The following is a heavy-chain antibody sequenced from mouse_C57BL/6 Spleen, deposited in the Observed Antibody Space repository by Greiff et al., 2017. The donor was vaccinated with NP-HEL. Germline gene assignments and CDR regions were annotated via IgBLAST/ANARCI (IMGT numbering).Heavy chain of an antibody. V-gene: IGHV7-3*01. J-gene: IGHJ3*01. D-gene: IGHD2-5*01. CDR1: GFTFTDYY. CDR3: ARYKGYSNGVAY. Sequence: EVKLMESGGGLVQPGGSLSLSCAASGFTFTDYYMSWVRQPPGKALEWLGFIRNKANGYTTEYSASVKGRFTISRDNSQSNLYLQMNALRAEDSATYYCARYKGYSNGVAYWGQGTLVTVSA. CDR2: IRNKANGYTT.